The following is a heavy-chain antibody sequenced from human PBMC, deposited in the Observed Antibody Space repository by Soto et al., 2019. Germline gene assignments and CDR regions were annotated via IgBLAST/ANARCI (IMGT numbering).Heavy chain of an antibody. CDR1: GFTFSSYG. CDR2: ISYDGSHK. D-gene: IGHD3-22*01. CDR3: AREGIDSSGCDAFDI. J-gene: IGHJ3*02. V-gene: IGHV3-30*03. Sequence: RLSCAASGFTFSSYGMHWVRQAPGKGLEWVAIISYDGSHKYYADSVKGRFSISRDNAKNSLHLQMNSLRDEDTAVYYCAREGIDSSGCDAFDIWGQGTMVTVSS.